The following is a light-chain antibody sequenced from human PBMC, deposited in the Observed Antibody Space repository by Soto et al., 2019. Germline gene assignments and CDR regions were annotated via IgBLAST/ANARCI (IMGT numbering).Light chain of an antibody. CDR2: EAT. J-gene: IGLJ2*01. CDR1: SSDVGGYSL. CDR3: CSYAVSVSLNIL. Sequence: QSALTQPASVSGSPGQSITISCTGASSDVGGYSLVSWYQQHPGKAPKLMIYEATKRPSGVSNRFSGSKSGNTASLTISGLQAEEEADYYCCSYAVSVSLNILFGGGTKLTVL. V-gene: IGLV2-23*01.